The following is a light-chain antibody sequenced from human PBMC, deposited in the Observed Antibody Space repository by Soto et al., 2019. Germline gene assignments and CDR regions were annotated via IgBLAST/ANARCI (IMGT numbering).Light chain of an antibody. CDR2: IDD. CDR1: TSNIAGNT. J-gene: IGLJ7*01. Sequence: QSVLTQPPSLSGTPGQRVTISCSGSTSNIAGNTVHWYQHLPETAPKLLIYIDDQRPSGVPDRFSGSKSGTSASLAISGLQSEDEADIYCATWDDSLNAAVFGGGTQLTVL. CDR3: ATWDDSLNAAV. V-gene: IGLV1-44*01.